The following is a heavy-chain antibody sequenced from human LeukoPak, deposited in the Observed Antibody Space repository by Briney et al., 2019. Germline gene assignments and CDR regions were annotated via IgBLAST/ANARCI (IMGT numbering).Heavy chain of an antibody. CDR2: ISLAGQT. CDR3: SRESGPFCPFGY. Sequence: SETLSLTCGVSGGPISGTNWWSWVRQPPGQGLEWIGEISLAGQTNYNPSLNGRVTMSLDKSSNQLSLHLTSVTAADTATYCCSRESGPFCPFGYWGQGTLVIVSS. V-gene: IGHV4/OR15-8*02. D-gene: IGHD1-26*01. J-gene: IGHJ4*02. CDR1: GGPISGTNW.